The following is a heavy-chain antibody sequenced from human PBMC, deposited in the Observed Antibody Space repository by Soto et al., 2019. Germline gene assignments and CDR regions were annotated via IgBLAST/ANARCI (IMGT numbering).Heavy chain of an antibody. CDR3: AKAAAASRFYYYYSMDG. D-gene: IGHD6-6*01. CDR1: GFTFSSYG. J-gene: IGHJ6*02. V-gene: IGHV3-30*18. Sequence: SLRLSCAASGFTFSSYGMHWVRQAPGKGLEWVAVISYDGSNKYYADSVKGRFTISRDNSKNTLYLQMNSLRAEDTAVYYCAKAAAASRFYYYYSMDGWGQGTTVTVSS. CDR2: ISYDGSNK.